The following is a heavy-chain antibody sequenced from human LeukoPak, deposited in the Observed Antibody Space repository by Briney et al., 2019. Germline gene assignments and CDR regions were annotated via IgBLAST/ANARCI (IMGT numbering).Heavy chain of an antibody. CDR2: ISYDGSNK. CDR1: GFTFSSYG. CDR3: TRDPDG. V-gene: IGHV3-30*03. J-gene: IGHJ4*02. Sequence: GGSLRLSCAASGFTFSSYGMHWVRQAPGKGLEWVAVISYDGSNKYYADSVKGRFTISRDNSKNTLYLQMNSLRAEDTAVYYCTRDPDGWGQGTLVTVSS.